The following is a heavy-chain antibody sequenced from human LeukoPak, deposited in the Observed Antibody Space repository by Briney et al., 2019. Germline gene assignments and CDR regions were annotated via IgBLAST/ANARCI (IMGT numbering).Heavy chain of an antibody. V-gene: IGHV3-30*04. Sequence: GGSLRLSCAASGFTFSSYAMHWVRQAPGKGLEWVAVISYDGSNKYYADSVKGRFTISRDNAKNSLYLQMNSLRAEDTALYYCAKDRAGRYYDSSGGAFDIWGQGTMVTVSS. CDR1: GFTFSSYA. J-gene: IGHJ3*02. CDR3: AKDRAGRYYDSSGGAFDI. CDR2: ISYDGSNK. D-gene: IGHD3-22*01.